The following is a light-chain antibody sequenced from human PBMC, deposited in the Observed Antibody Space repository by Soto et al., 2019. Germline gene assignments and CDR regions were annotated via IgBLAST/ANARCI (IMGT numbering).Light chain of an antibody. Sequence: QSVLTQPPTASGSPGQSVTISCTGTSSDVGGYKYVSWYQQHPGKAPKPMIYEVTKRPSGVPDRFSGSKSGNTASLTVSGLQAEDEADYYCSSYAGSNAWVFGGGTKVTVL. CDR3: SSYAGSNAWV. J-gene: IGLJ3*02. V-gene: IGLV2-8*01. CDR1: SSDVGGYKY. CDR2: EVT.